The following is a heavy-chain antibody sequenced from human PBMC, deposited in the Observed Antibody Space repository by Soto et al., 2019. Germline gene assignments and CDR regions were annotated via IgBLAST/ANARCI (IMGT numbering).Heavy chain of an antibody. CDR2: INPRGGST. J-gene: IGHJ6*02. CDR3: ARDRRIEALPFGMDL. D-gene: IGHD6-6*01. V-gene: IGHV1-46*04. Sequence: QVQLAQSGAEVKKPGASVNVSCKASGYTFTSDYMHWVRQARGQGLELMGIINPRGGSTTYAQKLQGRMLLGADKYKSKVFMELSSLSSEARAVYYCARDRRIEALPFGMDLWGQGTTVTVSS. CDR1: GYTFTSDY.